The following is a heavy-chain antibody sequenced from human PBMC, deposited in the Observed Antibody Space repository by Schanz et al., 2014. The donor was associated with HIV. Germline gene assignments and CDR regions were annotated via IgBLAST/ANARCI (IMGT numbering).Heavy chain of an antibody. J-gene: IGHJ6*02. D-gene: IGHD3-3*01. Sequence: QVQLVESGGGVVQPGRSLRLSCAVSGFTFSGYGMHWVRQAPGKGLEWVAVIWYDGKNRDYADSVKGRFTISRDNSKNTLYLQMNSLRAEDTAVYYCARDWRPNYDFWSGSIGVIGMNVWGQGTTVTVSS. CDR1: GFTFSGYG. CDR3: ARDWRPNYDFWSGSIGVIGMNV. CDR2: IWYDGKNR. V-gene: IGHV3-33*01.